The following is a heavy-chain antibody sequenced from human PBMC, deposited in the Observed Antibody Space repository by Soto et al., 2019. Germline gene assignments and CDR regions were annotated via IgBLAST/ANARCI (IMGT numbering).Heavy chain of an antibody. Sequence: SETLSLTCTVSGCSISSYYWSWIRQPPGKGLEWIGYIYYSGSTNYNPSLKSRVTISVDTSKNQFSLKLSSVTAADTAVYYCARSIRKTMSHQHSHAIKNYYYMDVWGKGTTVTVSS. CDR2: IYYSGST. CDR3: ARSIRKTMSHQHSHAIKNYYYMDV. CDR1: GCSISSYY. V-gene: IGHV4-59*08. D-gene: IGHD3-10*02. J-gene: IGHJ6*03.